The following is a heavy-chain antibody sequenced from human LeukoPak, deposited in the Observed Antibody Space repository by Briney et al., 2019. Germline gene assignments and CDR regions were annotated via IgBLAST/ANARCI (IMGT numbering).Heavy chain of an antibody. CDR1: GYTFTSYD. CDR3: TRDPYYYDSSGYGRNAFDI. V-gene: IGHV1-8*01. D-gene: IGHD3-22*01. CDR2: MNPNSGNT. J-gene: IGHJ3*02. Sequence: ASVTVSCKAPGYTFTSYDLNWVRQATGQGLEGVDWMNPNSGNTGYAQKFQGRVTMTRNTSISTAYMELSSLRSEDTAVYYCTRDPYYYDSSGYGRNAFDIWGQGTMVTVSS.